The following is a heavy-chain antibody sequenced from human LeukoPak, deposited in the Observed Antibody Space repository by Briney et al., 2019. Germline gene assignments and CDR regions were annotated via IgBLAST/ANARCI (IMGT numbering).Heavy chain of an antibody. CDR3: VRDRTPWMIDWYFDL. V-gene: IGHV4-59*01. CDR1: GGSISSYY. CDR2: IYYSGST. Sequence: SETLSLTCTVSGGSISSYYWSWIRQPPGKGLEWIGYIYYSGSTNYNPSLKSRVTISVDTSKNQFSLKLSSVTAADTAVYYCVRDRTPWMIDWYFDLWGRGTLVTVSS. J-gene: IGHJ2*01. D-gene: IGHD2-15*01.